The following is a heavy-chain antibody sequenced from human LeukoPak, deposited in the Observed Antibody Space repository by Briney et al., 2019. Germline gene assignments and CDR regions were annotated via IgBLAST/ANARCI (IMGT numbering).Heavy chain of an antibody. J-gene: IGHJ4*01. V-gene: IGHV3-23*01. CDR3: AKESAAAGYFDY. CDR1: GFTFSSSA. D-gene: IGHD6-25*01. CDR2: ISKSGDFT. Sequence: PGGSLRLFCAASGFTFSSSAMSWVRQAPGKGLEWVSVISKSGDFTYYADSVKGRFTISRDSSKNTLNLQMNSLRAEDTAVYYCAKESAAAGYFDYWGLGTLVTVSS.